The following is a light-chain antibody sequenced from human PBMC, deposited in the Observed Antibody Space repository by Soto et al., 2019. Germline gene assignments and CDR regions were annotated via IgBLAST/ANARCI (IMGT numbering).Light chain of an antibody. V-gene: IGLV1-47*02. CDR1: SSNIGGNY. J-gene: IGLJ2*01. CDR2: SDK. Sequence: QSVLTQPPSASGTPGQRVTISCPGSSSNIGGNYVFWYQQVPGAAPNDIIYSDKQRPSGVPARFSGYKSGTSASLAISGLLSEDEADYYCDGWDARLGDVVFGGGTKLTVL. CDR3: DGWDARLGDVV.